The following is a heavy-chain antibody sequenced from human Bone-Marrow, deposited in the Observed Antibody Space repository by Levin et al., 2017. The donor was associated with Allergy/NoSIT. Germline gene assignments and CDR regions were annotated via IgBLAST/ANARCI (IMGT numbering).Heavy chain of an antibody. V-gene: IGHV3-13*05. CDR3: TRDLFRNGMDV. CDR1: GFILSTYD. D-gene: IGHD3-10*02. Sequence: QAGESLKISCAASGFILSTYDIHWVRQVAGRGLEWVAEIGTASDPYYSDSVKGRFTVSRENSKNSVYLQMNSLRDGDTAVYFCTRDLFRNGMDVWGQGTTVIVSS. J-gene: IGHJ6*02. CDR2: IGTASDP.